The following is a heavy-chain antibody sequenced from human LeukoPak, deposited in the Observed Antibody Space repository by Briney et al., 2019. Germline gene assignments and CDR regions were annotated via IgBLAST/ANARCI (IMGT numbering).Heavy chain of an antibody. J-gene: IGHJ4*02. CDR3: TSTSDRWCEIV. Sequence: PGGSLRLSCTPSGTASGFSFNNAWMNWVRQAPGKGLEWVGRIDKISDGARTAYNIPVKGRFTVSRDDSQSTVYLQMNSLKTEDTGVYYCTSTSDRWCEIVWGQGTLVTVSS. V-gene: IGHV3-15*07. CDR1: GFSFNNAW. CDR2: IDKISDGART. D-gene: IGHD2-8*02.